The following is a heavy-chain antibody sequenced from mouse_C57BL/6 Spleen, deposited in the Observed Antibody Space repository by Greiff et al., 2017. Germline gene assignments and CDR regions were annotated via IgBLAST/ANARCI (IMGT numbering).Heavy chain of an antibody. CDR3: AREGGYYYYYAMDY. Sequence: EVQVVESGGGLVKPGGSLKLSCAASGFTFSSYAMSWVRQTPEKRLEWVATISDGGSYTDYPDNVKGRFTISRDNAKNNLYLQMSHLKSEDTAMYYCAREGGYYYYYAMDYWGQGTSVTVSA. CDR2: ISDGGSYT. D-gene: IGHD2-3*01. V-gene: IGHV5-4*01. CDR1: GFTFSSYA. J-gene: IGHJ4*01.